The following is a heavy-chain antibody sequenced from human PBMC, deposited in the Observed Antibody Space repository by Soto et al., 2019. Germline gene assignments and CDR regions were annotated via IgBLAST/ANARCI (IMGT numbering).Heavy chain of an antibody. D-gene: IGHD6-13*01. CDR2: ISGSGGRT. CDR3: AKARTDAAAGTVLNAFDI. CDR1: GFTFSSYA. J-gene: IGHJ3*02. Sequence: GGSLRLSCAASGFTFSSYAMSWVRQAPGKGLEWVSAISGSGGRTYYADSVKGRFTISRDNSKNTLYLQMNSLRAEDTAVYYCAKARTDAAAGTVLNAFDIWGQGTMVTVSS. V-gene: IGHV3-23*01.